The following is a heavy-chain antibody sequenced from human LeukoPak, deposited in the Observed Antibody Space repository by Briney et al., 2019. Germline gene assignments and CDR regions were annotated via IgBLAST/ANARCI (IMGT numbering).Heavy chain of an antibody. CDR1: GFTFSDYY. J-gene: IGHJ4*02. Sequence: RGSLRLSCAASGFTFSDYYMSWIRQAPGKGLEWVSYISSSGSTIYYADSVKGRFTISRDNAKNSLYLQMNSLRAEDTAVYYCARDHLPYYYDSSGSPDCWGQGTLVTVSS. V-gene: IGHV3-11*01. CDR2: ISSSGSTI. CDR3: ARDHLPYYYDSSGSPDC. D-gene: IGHD3-22*01.